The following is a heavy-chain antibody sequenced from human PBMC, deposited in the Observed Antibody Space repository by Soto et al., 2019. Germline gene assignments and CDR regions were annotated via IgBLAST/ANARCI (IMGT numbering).Heavy chain of an antibody. J-gene: IGHJ4*02. V-gene: IGHV3-15*01. D-gene: IGHD2-15*01. Sequence: GWSLRLSCAASGFTFSNAWMSWVRQAPGKGLEWVGRIKSKTDGGTTDYAAPVKGRFTISRDDSKNTLYLQMNSLKTADTAVYYCTTGNDIVVVVAAKGDYWGQGTLVTVSS. CDR2: IKSKTDGGTT. CDR3: TTGNDIVVVVAAKGDY. CDR1: GFTFSNAW.